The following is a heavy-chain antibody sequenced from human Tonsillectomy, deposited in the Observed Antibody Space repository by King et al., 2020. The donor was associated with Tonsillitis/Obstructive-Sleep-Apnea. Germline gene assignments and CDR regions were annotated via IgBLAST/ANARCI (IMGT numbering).Heavy chain of an antibody. J-gene: IGHJ4*02. CDR1: GFSFSNYD. Sequence: VQLVESGGGLVEPGGSLRLACATSGFSFSNYDMSWVRQAPGKGLEWVSGISGSGGRTYYADTVKGRLTISRDNYKQTLYLQMNSLRAEDTALYYCAKDGPTMRYWGQGTLVTVSS. CDR3: AKDGPTMRY. CDR2: ISGSGGRT. V-gene: IGHV3-23*04. D-gene: IGHD5-24*01.